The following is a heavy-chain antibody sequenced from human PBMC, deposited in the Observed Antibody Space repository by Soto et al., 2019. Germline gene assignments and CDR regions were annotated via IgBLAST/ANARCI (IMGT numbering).Heavy chain of an antibody. Sequence: ASVKVSCKASGYIFRNYAISWVRQAPGQGLEWMGWISVSNDNTDSAHALRGRLTMTTDTSTSTAYLGLTSLMSNDTAVYYCARSSPSLDYWGQGSLVTVSS. J-gene: IGHJ4*02. CDR2: ISVSNDNT. D-gene: IGHD3-10*01. V-gene: IGHV1-18*04. CDR1: GYIFRNYA. CDR3: ARSSPSLDY.